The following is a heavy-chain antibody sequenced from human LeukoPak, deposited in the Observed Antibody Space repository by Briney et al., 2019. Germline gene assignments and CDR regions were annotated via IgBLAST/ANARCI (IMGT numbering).Heavy chain of an antibody. V-gene: IGHV3-23*01. D-gene: IGHD1-26*01. J-gene: IGHJ3*02. CDR2: ISGSGGST. CDR1: GFTFSSYA. Sequence: GGSLRLPCAASGFTFSSYAMSWVRQAPGKGLEWVSAISGSGGSTYYADSAKGRFTISRDNSKNTLYLQMNSLRAEDTAVYYCARKKWELLRSADAFDIWGQGTMVTVSS. CDR3: ARKKWELLRSADAFDI.